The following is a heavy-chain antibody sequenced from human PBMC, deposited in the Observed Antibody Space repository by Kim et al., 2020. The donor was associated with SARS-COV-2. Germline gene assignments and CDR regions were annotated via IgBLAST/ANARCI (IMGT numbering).Heavy chain of an antibody. V-gene: IGHV7-4-1*02. CDR2: INTNTGNP. CDR3: ARDQGDNYGDMAYYYYGMDV. Sequence: ASVKVSCKASGYTFTSYAMNWVRQAPGQGLEWMGWINTNTGNPTYAQGFTGRFVFSLDTSVSTAYLQLSSLKAEDTAVYYCARDQGDNYGDMAYYYYGMDVWGQGTTVTVSS. CDR1: GYTFTSYA. D-gene: IGHD4-17*01. J-gene: IGHJ6*02.